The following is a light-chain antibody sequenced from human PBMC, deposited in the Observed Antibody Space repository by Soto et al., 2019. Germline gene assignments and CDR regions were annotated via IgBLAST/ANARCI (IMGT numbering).Light chain of an antibody. Sequence: EIVLTHSPFTLSLSPGERATLSCRASQSVRTYLAWYQVKPGQAPRLLIYDASRRASGVPARFSGSGSGTDFILTINRLEPEDFAVYYCQEFASNFGGGTKVDI. J-gene: IGKJ4*01. CDR3: QEFASN. V-gene: IGKV3-11*01. CDR2: DAS. CDR1: QSVRTY.